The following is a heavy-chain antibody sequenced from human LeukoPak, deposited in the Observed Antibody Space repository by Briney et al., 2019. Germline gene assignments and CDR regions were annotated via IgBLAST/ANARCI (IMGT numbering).Heavy chain of an antibody. CDR1: GGSINNYY. CDR3: ARDVPYTYGFQY. V-gene: IGHV4-59*01. CDR2: IYNSGTT. D-gene: IGHD5-18*01. Sequence: SETLSLTCTVSGGSINNYYWSWIRQAPGKGLEWIGYIYNSGTTNHNPSLRRRVTVSMDASKNQFSLKLISVTAADTAVYYCARDVPYTYGFQYWGQGTLVTVSS. J-gene: IGHJ4*02.